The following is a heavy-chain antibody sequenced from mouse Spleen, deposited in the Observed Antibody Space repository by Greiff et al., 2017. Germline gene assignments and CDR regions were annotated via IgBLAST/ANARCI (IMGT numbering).Heavy chain of an antibody. CDR2: IRLKSDNYAT. J-gene: IGHJ4*01. D-gene: IGHD1-1*01. CDR1: GFTFSNYW. Sequence: EVKLVESGGGLVQPGGSMKLSCGASGFTFSNYWMNWVRQSPEKGLEWVAQIRLKSDNYATHYAESVKGRFTISRDDSKSSVYLQMNNLRAEDTGIYYCTEGYGSSHAMDYWGQGTSVTVSS. V-gene: IGHV6-3*01. CDR3: TEGYGSSHAMDY.